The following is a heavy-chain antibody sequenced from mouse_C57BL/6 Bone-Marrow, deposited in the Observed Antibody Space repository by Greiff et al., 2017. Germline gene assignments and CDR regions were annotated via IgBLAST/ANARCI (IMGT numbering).Heavy chain of an antibody. V-gene: IGHV5-17*01. J-gene: IGHJ3*01. CDR2: ISSGSSTI. CDR3: ARPRFYGNSWFAD. D-gene: IGHD2-1*01. Sequence: EVQGVESGGGLVKPGGSLKLSCAASGFTFSDYGMHWVRQAPETGLEWVAYISSGSSTIYYADTVQGRFTISSDNAKNTLFLQMTRLRSEDTAMYYCARPRFYGNSWFADWGQGTLVTVSA. CDR1: GFTFSDYG.